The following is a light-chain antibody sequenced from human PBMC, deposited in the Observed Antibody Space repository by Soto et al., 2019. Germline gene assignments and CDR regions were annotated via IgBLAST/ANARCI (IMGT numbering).Light chain of an antibody. CDR3: QHYNNWPPWT. CDR2: GAS. Sequence: EIVMTQSPATLSVSPGERATLSCRASQSVSSNLAWYQQKPGQAPRLLIYGASTRATGIPARFSGSRSGTEFTLTISSLQSEDFVIYYCQHYNNWPPWTFGQGTKVEIK. V-gene: IGKV3-15*01. J-gene: IGKJ1*01. CDR1: QSVSSN.